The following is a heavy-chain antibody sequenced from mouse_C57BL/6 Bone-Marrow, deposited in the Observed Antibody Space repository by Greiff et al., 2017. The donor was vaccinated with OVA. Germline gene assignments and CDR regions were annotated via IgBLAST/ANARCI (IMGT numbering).Heavy chain of an antibody. V-gene: IGHV1-64*01. CDR2: IHPNSGST. CDR1: GYTFTSYW. D-gene: IGHD1-1*01. Sequence: VQLQQSGAELVKPGASVKLSCKASGYTFTSYWMHWVKQRPGQGLEWIGMIHPNSGSTNYNEKFKSKATLTVDKSSSTAYMQLSSLTSEDSAVYYCANYYGSSYRWYFDVWGTGTTVTVSS. J-gene: IGHJ1*03. CDR3: ANYYGSSYRWYFDV.